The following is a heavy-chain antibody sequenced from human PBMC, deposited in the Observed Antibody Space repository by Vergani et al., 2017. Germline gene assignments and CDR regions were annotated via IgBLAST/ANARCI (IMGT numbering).Heavy chain of an antibody. J-gene: IGHJ4*02. D-gene: IGHD5-18*01. Sequence: EVQLLESGGGLVQPGGSLRLSCAASGFTFSSHAMSWVRQAPGKGLEWVSAISGSGGSKYYADSVKGRFTISRDKSKNTLYLQMNSLRAEDTAVYYCAKGYSYGVDYFDYWGQGTLVTVSS. CDR2: ISGSGGSK. CDR3: AKGYSYGVDYFDY. CDR1: GFTFSSHA. V-gene: IGHV3-23*01.